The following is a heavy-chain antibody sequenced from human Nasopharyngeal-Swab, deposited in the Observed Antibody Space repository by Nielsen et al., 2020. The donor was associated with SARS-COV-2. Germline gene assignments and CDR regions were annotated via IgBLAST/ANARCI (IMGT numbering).Heavy chain of an antibody. Sequence: GGSLRLFCEVSGFSFRDHAMSWVRQAPGKGLEWVSGISIRGVTTYYADSVKGRSTISRDNSKNTVYLDMNSLRAEDTAVYYCANEEVPNDYWGQGTLVTVSS. CDR1: GFSFRDHA. V-gene: IGHV3-23*01. J-gene: IGHJ4*02. CDR3: ANEEVPNDY. CDR2: ISIRGVTT.